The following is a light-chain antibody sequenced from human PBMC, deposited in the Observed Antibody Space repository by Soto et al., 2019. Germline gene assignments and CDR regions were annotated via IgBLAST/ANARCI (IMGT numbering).Light chain of an antibody. CDR1: SSDVGAYDY. CDR2: DVS. CDR3: SSYTSSSTLEV. V-gene: IGLV2-14*03. J-gene: IGLJ1*01. Sequence: QSALTQPASVSGSPGQSITISCTGTSSDVGAYDYVSWYQHHPGKAPKLMIYDVSNRPSGVSNRFSGSKSGTTASLTISGLLAEDAADYYCSSYTSSSTLEVFGTGTKLTVL.